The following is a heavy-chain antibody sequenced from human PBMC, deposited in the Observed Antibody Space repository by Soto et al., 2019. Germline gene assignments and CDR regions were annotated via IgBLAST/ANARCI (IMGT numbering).Heavy chain of an antibody. V-gene: IGHV4-59*08. D-gene: IGHD6-6*01. CDR2: IYYSGST. J-gene: IGHJ5*02. CDR3: ARQHKPSIAGLLFDP. CDR1: GGSISSYY. Sequence: SETLSLTCTVSGGSISSYYWSWIRQPPGKGLEWIGYIYYSGSTNYNPSLKSRVTISVDTSKNQFSLKLSSVTAADTDVYYCARQHKPSIAGLLFDPWGQGTLVTVSS.